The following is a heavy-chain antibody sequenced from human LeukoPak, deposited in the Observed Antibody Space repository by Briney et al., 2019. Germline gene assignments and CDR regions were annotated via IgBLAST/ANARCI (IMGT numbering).Heavy chain of an antibody. Sequence: GGSLRLSCAASGFTFSSYATSWVRQAPGKGLEWVSAISGSGGSTYYADSVKGRFTISRDNSKNTLYLQMNSLRAEDTAVYYCAKNSGSYFRRTTFDYWGQGTLVTVSS. CDR3: AKNSGSYFRRTTFDY. V-gene: IGHV3-23*01. CDR1: GFTFSSYA. D-gene: IGHD1-26*01. J-gene: IGHJ4*02. CDR2: ISGSGGST.